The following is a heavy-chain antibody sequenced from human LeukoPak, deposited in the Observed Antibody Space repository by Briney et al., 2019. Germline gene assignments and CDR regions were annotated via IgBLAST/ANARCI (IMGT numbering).Heavy chain of an antibody. CDR3: VKGGYCSSTSCDYYGMDV. CDR2: ISYDGSNK. V-gene: IGHV3-30*18. D-gene: IGHD2-2*01. CDR1: GFTFSAYG. Sequence: GGSLRLSCAASGFTFSAYGMHWVRKAPGKGLEWVAAISYDGSNKYHADSVKGRFTISRDNSKNTLYLQMSSLRAEDTAVYYCVKGGYCSSTSCDYYGMDVWGQGTTVTVSS. J-gene: IGHJ6*02.